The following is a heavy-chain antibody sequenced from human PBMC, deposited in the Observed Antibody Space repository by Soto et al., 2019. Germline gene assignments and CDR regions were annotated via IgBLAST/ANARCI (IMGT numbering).Heavy chain of an antibody. D-gene: IGHD1-26*01. CDR1: GGSISSGGYY. Sequence: ASETLSLTCTVSGGSISSGGYYWSWIRQHPGKGLEWIGCIYYSGSTYYNPSLKSRVTISVDTSKNQFSLKLSSVTAADTAVYYCARYLGRDYYYYYYGMDVWGQGTTVTVSS. CDR3: ARYLGRDYYYYYYGMDV. V-gene: IGHV4-31*03. J-gene: IGHJ6*02. CDR2: IYYSGST.